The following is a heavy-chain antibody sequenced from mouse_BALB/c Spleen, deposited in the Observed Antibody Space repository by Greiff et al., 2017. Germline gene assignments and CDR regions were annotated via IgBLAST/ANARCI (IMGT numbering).Heavy chain of an antibody. CDR2: ISYSGST. D-gene: IGHD1-1*01. V-gene: IGHV3-2*02. CDR3: ARTITTVVDWYFDV. CDR1: GYSITSDYA. J-gene: IGHJ1*01. Sequence: EVQRVESGPGLVKPSQSLSLTCTVTGYSITSDYAWNWIRQFPGNKLEWMGYISYSGSTSYNPSLKSRISITRDTSKNQFFLQLNSVTTEDTATYYCARTITTVVDWYFDVWGAGTTVTVSS.